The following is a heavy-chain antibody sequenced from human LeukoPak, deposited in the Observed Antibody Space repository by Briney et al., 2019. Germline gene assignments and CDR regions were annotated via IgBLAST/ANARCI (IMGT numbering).Heavy chain of an antibody. V-gene: IGHV1-3*04. J-gene: IGHJ4*02. Sequence: GASVKVSRKASGYTFTNYAVNWMRQAPGPRLEWVGWINTGNGDTKFSQNYQARVTITRDASASTAYMELSSLTSEDTAVYFCARGLWSAHRREYYFDSWGQGTLVTVSS. CDR3: ARGLWSAHRREYYFDS. CDR2: INTGNGDT. CDR1: GYTFTNYA. D-gene: IGHD3-3*01.